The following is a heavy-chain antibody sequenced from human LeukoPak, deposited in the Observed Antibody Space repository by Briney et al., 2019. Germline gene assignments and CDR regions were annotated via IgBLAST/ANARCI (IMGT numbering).Heavy chain of an antibody. D-gene: IGHD2-21*02. CDR3: AKTDLVVTAISYFDY. Sequence: PGGSLRLSCAASGFTFSSYAMHWVRQAPGKGLEYVSAISSNGGSTYYANSVKGRFTISRDNVKNSLYLQMNRLRAEDTAVYYCAKTDLVVTAISYFDYWGQGTLVTVSS. CDR1: GFTFSSYA. CDR2: ISSNGGST. J-gene: IGHJ4*02. V-gene: IGHV3-64*01.